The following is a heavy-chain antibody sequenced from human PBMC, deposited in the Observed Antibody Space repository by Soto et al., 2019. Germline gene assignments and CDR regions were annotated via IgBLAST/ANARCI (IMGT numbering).Heavy chain of an antibody. CDR1: GGSISRNSYY. J-gene: IGHJ4*02. CDR3: ATLWFGESGY. D-gene: IGHD3-10*01. CDR2: IYYSGST. Sequence: QLQLQESGPGLVKPSETLSLTCTVSGGSISRNSYYWGWIRQPPGKGLEWIGSIYYSGSTYYNVSLKSRVTISIDTSKTQFSLKLSSATAADTAVYYCATLWFGESGYWGQGTLVTVSS. V-gene: IGHV4-39*01.